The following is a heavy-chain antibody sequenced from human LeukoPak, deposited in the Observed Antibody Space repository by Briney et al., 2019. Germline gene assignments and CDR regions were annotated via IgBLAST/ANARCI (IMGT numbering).Heavy chain of an antibody. CDR1: GFPFSGYG. CDR3: ARYSNPPLRGVTTGYYYYYGMDV. V-gene: IGHV3-33*01. CDR2: AYGDGSSQ. J-gene: IGHJ6*02. D-gene: IGHD4-17*01. Sequence: GGSLRLSCAASGFPFSGYGMHWVRQAPGKGLEWVAVAYGDGSSQYYADSVKGRFSISRDISKNTLSLQMNSLRAEDTAVYYCARYSNPPLRGVTTGYYYYYGMDVWGQGTTVSVSS.